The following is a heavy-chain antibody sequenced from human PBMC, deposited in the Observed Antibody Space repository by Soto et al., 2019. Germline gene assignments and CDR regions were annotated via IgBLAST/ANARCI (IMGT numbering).Heavy chain of an antibody. Sequence: GGSLRLSCAASGFTFSSYWMSWFRQAPGKGLEWVSDIKHGGGSTYNEDSVKGRFTISRDNSKNTLYLQMNSLRAEDTAVYYCAKVTKRAAAGRYEYYKYGMDVWGQGTTVTVSS. CDR1: GFTFSSYW. J-gene: IGHJ6*02. CDR3: AKVTKRAAAGRYEYYKYGMDV. D-gene: IGHD6-13*01. CDR2: IKHGGGST. V-gene: IGHV3-23*01.